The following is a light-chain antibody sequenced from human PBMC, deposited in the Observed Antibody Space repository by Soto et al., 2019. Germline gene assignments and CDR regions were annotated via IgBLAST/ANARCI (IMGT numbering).Light chain of an antibody. J-gene: IGKJ1*01. CDR2: AAS. CDR3: PQSYTTPRT. V-gene: IGKV1-39*01. Sequence: ITCGASENINKWLAWYQQKPGKAPKLLIYAASSLQSGVPSRFSGSGSGTDFTLTISRLQPEDFATYYCPQSYTTPRTFGQGTRVDIK. CDR1: ENINKW.